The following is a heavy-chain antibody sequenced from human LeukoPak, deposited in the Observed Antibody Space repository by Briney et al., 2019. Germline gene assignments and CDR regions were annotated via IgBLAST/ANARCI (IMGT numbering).Heavy chain of an antibody. D-gene: IGHD3-22*01. J-gene: IGHJ2*01. CDR2: FYYSGTT. CDR1: GGSFSSYY. CDR3: ARVEGEYYYDSSGYYLPNWYFDL. V-gene: IGHV4-59*01. Sequence: PSETPSLTCTASGGSFSSYYGGWIRQPPGKGLRWFGFFYYSGTTNYNPSLKSRVTISVDTSKNQFSLKLTSVTAADTAVYYCARVEGEYYYDSSGYYLPNWYFDLWGRGTLVTVSS.